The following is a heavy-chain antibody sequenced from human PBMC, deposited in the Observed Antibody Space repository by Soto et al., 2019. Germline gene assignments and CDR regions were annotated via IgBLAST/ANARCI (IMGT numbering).Heavy chain of an antibody. V-gene: IGHV4-34*01. J-gene: IGHJ3*02. CDR1: GGSFRGYY. CDR2: INHSGST. D-gene: IGHD4-17*01. Sequence: QVQLQQWGAGLLKPSETLSLTCAVYGGSFRGYYWSWIRQPPGKGLEWIGEINHSGSTNYNPSLKSRGAISVDTTKNQFSRELSSVTAADTAVYYCARGVTVTRGDAFDIWGQGTMVVFSS. CDR3: ARGVTVTRGDAFDI.